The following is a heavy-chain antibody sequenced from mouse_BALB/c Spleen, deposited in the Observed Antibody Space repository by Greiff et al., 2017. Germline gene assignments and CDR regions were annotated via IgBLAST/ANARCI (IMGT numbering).Heavy chain of an antibody. CDR1: GYTFTSYW. V-gene: IGHV1-7*01. CDR3: ARDSYYAMDY. Sequence: QVQLKQSGAELAKPGASVKMSCKASGYTFTSYWMHWVKQRPGQGLEWIGYINPSTGYTEYNQKFKDKATLTADKSSSTADMQLSSLTSEDSAVYYCARDSYYAMDYWGQGTSVTVSS. J-gene: IGHJ4*01. CDR2: INPSTGYT.